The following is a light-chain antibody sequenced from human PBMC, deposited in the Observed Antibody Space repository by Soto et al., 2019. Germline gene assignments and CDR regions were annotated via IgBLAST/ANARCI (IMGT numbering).Light chain of an antibody. V-gene: IGKV3-20*01. J-gene: IGKJ1*01. CDR3: LQYGSSPGT. Sequence: ETVLTQSPDTLSLSPGERATLSCRASQSVSSNYLAWYQQKLGQAPRLLIYDASNRATGISDRFSGSGSGTDFTLTISRLEPEDFAVYYCLQYGSSPGTFGQGTKVEIK. CDR2: DAS. CDR1: QSVSSNY.